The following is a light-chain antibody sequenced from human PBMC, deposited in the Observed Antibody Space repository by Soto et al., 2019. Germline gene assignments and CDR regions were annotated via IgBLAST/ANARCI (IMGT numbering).Light chain of an antibody. CDR2: GAS. CDR1: QSVSSNY. Sequence: DTVLTQSPGTLSLSPGERATLSCRASQSVSSNYLAWYQQKPGQAPRLLIYGASTRATGVPDRFSGSGSGTDFTLTISRLEPEDFAVYHCQQYGSLSWTFGQGTKVEIK. J-gene: IGKJ1*01. CDR3: QQYGSLSWT. V-gene: IGKV3-20*01.